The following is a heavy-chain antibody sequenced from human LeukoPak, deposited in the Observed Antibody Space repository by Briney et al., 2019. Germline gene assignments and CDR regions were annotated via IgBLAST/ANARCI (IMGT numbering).Heavy chain of an antibody. J-gene: IGHJ4*02. V-gene: IGHV3-30*02. CDR1: GFTFSSYG. CDR2: IHFDGSTK. Sequence: PGGSLRLSCAASGFTFSSYGMHWVRQAPGKGLERVAFIHFDGSTKYSGDSVKGRFTISRDNSKNTLYLQMNSLRPEDTAVYYCAKDQCTRTSCYGYPGYWGQGSLVTVSS. D-gene: IGHD2-2*01. CDR3: AKDQCTRTSCYGYPGY.